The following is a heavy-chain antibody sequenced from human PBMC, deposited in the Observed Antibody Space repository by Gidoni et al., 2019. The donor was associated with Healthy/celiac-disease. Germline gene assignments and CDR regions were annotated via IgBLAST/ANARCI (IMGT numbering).Heavy chain of an antibody. CDR3: ARAKVFVVVPAATHKNYYYYYMDV. CDR2: INPNSGGT. Sequence: KASGYTFTGYYMHWVRQAPGQGLEWMGWINPNSGGTNYAQKFQGRVTMTRDTSISTAYMELSRLRSDDTAVYYCARAKVFVVVPAATHKNYYYYYMDVWGKGTTVTVSS. CDR1: GYTFTGYY. J-gene: IGHJ6*03. D-gene: IGHD2-2*01. V-gene: IGHV1-2*02.